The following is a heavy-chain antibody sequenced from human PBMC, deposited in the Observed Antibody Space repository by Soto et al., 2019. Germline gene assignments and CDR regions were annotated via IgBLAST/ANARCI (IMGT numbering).Heavy chain of an antibody. D-gene: IGHD2-2*01. CDR3: VRPSEYCSSTSCTPGLWFDP. CDR2: IIPIFGTA. J-gene: IGHJ5*02. Sequence: QVQLVQSGAEVKKPGSSVKVSCKASGGTFSSYAISWVRQAPGQGLEWMGGIIPIFGTANYAQKFQGRVTITADETXXTXYXXLSILRSEDTAVYYCVRPSEYCSSTSCTPGLWFDPWGQGTLVTVSS. V-gene: IGHV1-69*12. CDR1: GGTFSSYA.